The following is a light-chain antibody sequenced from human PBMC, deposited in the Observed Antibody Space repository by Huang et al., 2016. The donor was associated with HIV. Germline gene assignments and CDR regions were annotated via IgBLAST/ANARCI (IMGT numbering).Light chain of an antibody. CDR2: GAS. CDR1: QTISSY. V-gene: IGKV3-15*01. J-gene: IGKJ5*01. CDR3: QQYNNWPIT. Sequence: EIVVTQSPAILSVSPGERVTLSCRASQTISSYLAWYQQKPGQAPRPLIYGASTRATGIPAKFSGSGSGTEFTRTISSRQSEDSAVYFCQQYNNWPITFGQGTRLEIK.